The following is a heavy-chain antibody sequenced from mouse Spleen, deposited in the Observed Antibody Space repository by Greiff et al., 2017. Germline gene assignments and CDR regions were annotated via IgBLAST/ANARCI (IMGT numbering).Heavy chain of an antibody. CDR1: GYTFTDYE. J-gene: IGHJ3*01. Sequence: QVQLKESGAELVRPGASVTLSCKASGYTFTDYEMHWVKQTPVHGLEWIGAIDPETGGTAYNQKFKGKAILTADKSSSTAYMELRSLTSEDSAVYYCTTPYYYGSTWFAYWGQGTLVTVSA. V-gene: IGHV1-15*01. CDR2: IDPETGGT. D-gene: IGHD1-1*01. CDR3: TTPYYYGSTWFAY.